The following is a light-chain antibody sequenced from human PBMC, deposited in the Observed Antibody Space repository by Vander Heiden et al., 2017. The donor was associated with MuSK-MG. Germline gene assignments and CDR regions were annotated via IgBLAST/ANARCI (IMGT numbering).Light chain of an antibody. CDR1: QSVGSTY. J-gene: IGKJ2*01. V-gene: IGKV3-20*01. CDR3: QQEDSSPLT. Sequence: EIVLTQSPGTLSLSPGERATLSCKTSQSVGSTYLAWYQQRPGHAPRLLIYSASSRATGVPDRFSGSGSGTDFTLTIGRLEPEDFAVYYCQQEDSSPLTFGQGTKLEIK. CDR2: SAS.